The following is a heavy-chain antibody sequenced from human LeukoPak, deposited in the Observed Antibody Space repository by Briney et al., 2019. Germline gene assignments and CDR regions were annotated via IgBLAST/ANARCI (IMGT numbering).Heavy chain of an antibody. D-gene: IGHD3-9*01. CDR1: GFTFSNYA. CDR2: IRYDGSSK. Sequence: GGSLRLSCAASGFTFSNYAMHWVRQAPGKGLEWVAFIRYDGSSKYYADSVKGRFTISRDNSKNTLYLQMNSLRAEDTAVYYCASDQASDTFTIPFGCWGQGTLVTVSS. V-gene: IGHV3-30*02. CDR3: ASDQASDTFTIPFGC. J-gene: IGHJ4*02.